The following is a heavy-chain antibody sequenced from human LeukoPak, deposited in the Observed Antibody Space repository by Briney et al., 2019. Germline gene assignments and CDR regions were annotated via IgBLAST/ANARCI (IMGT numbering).Heavy chain of an antibody. V-gene: IGHV3-30*18. D-gene: IGHD3-10*01. CDR2: ISYDGSNK. Sequence: GRSLRLSCAASGFTFSSYGMHWVRQAPGKGLEWVAVISYDGSNKYYPDSVKGRFTISRDNSKNTLYLQMNSLRPEDTAVYYCAKDSGRLAALVRGVIPRNYWGQGTLVTVSS. CDR3: AKDSGRLAALVRGVIPRNY. J-gene: IGHJ4*02. CDR1: GFTFSSYG.